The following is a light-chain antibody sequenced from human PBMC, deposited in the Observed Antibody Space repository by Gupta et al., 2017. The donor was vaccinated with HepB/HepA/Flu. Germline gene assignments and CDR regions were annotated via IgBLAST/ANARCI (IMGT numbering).Light chain of an antibody. V-gene: IGKV1-5*03. CDR2: KAS. CDR3: QQYNNLWT. J-gene: IGKJ1*01. Sequence: DIQMTQSPSTLSASVGDRVTITCRASQSISIWLAWFQQKPVKATKLLIYKASSVKSGVPSRFSGSGSGTEFTLTISSLQPDDFATYYCQQYNNLWTFGQGTKVEIK. CDR1: QSISIW.